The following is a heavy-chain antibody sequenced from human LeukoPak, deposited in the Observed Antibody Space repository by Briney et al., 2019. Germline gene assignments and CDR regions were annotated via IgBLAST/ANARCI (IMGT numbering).Heavy chain of an antibody. CDR3: AKDTPLFYHYYGIDV. V-gene: IGHV3-43*02. Sequence: GGSLRLSCAASGFTFSSDAMSWVRQAPGKGLEWVSLISGDGTITYYADSVKGRFTISRDNSKNSLFLEMNSLRSEDTALYYCAKDTPLFYHYYGIDVWGQGTTVTVSS. J-gene: IGHJ6*02. CDR1: GFTFSSDA. CDR2: ISGDGTIT.